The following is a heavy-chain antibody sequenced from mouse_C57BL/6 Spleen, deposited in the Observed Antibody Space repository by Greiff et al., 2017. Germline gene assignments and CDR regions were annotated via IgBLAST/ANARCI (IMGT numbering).Heavy chain of an antibody. CDR2: ISYDGSN. V-gene: IGHV3-6*01. J-gene: IGHJ3*01. CDR3: ARAEDWFAY. CDR1: GYSITSGYY. Sequence: EVQLQQSGPGLVKPSQSLSLTCSVTGYSITSGYYWNWIRQFPGNKLEWMGYISYDGSNNYNPSLKNRISITRDTSKNQFFLKLNSVTTEDTATYYCARAEDWFAYWGQGTLVTVSA.